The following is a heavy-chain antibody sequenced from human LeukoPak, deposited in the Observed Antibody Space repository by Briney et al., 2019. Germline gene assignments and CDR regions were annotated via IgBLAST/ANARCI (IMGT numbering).Heavy chain of an antibody. CDR1: GGTFSSYA. CDR2: IIPIFGTP. D-gene: IGHD2-8*01. J-gene: IGHJ3*02. CDR3: ASFSGGYCTNGVCHDAFDI. Sequence: SVKVSCKASGGTFSSYAISWVRQAPGQGVEWMGRIIPIFGTPNYAQKFQGRVTITTDESTSTAYMELSSLRSEDTAVYNCASFSGGYCTNGVCHDAFDIWGQGTMVTVSS. V-gene: IGHV1-69*05.